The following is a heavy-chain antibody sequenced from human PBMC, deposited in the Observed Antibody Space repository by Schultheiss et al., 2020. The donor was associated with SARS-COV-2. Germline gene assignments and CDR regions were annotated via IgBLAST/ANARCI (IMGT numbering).Heavy chain of an antibody. Sequence: GGSLRLSCAASGFTLSSYWVHWVRQAPGKGLVWVSRINIEGNVIDYADSVKGRFTISRDNSKNTLYLQMNSLRAEDTAVYYCASLAAAGTGDAFDIWGQGTMVTVSS. V-gene: IGHV3-74*01. CDR1: GFTLSSYW. J-gene: IGHJ3*02. D-gene: IGHD6-13*01. CDR3: ASLAAAGTGDAFDI. CDR2: INIEGNVI.